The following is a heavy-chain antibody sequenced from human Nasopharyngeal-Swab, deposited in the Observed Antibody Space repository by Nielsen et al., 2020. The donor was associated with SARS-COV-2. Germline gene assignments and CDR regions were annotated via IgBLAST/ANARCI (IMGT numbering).Heavy chain of an antibody. CDR3: ARGVKYCSGGSCYSPIYYYYYMDV. CDR2: IYHSGST. J-gene: IGHJ6*03. D-gene: IGHD2-15*01. V-gene: IGHV4-34*01. Sequence: WIRQPPGKGLEWIGEIYHSGSTNYNPSLKSRVTISVDTSKNQFSLKLSSVTAADTAVYYCARGVKYCSGGSCYSPIYYYYYMDVWGKGTTVTVSS.